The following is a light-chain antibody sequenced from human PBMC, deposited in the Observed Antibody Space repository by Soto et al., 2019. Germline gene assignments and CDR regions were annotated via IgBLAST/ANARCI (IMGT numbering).Light chain of an antibody. CDR1: QSVSSSY. CDR2: GAS. CDR3: QQYGSSPWT. V-gene: IGKV3-20*01. Sequence: EIVLTQSPGPLSLSPGERATLSCRASQSVSSSYLAWYQQKPGQAPRPLIYGASSRAIGIPDRFSGSGSGTDFTLTISRLEPDDFAVDYCQQYGSSPWTFGQGTKVEIK. J-gene: IGKJ1*01.